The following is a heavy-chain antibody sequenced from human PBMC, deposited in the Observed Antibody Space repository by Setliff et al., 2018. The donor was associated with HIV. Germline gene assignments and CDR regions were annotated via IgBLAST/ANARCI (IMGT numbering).Heavy chain of an antibody. V-gene: IGHV1-2*06. CDR1: GYAFSDYS. CDR3: ARGVKGIATTGKYYFDY. CDR2: INPASRGT. D-gene: IGHD6-13*01. J-gene: IGHJ4*02. Sequence: ASVKVSCKTSGYAFSDYSIHWVRQAPGQGLEWVGRINPASRGTNYAQTFQGRVTMTRDTSANTAYMELSRLRSDDTAVFYCARGVKGIATTGKYYFDYWGQGTLVTVSS.